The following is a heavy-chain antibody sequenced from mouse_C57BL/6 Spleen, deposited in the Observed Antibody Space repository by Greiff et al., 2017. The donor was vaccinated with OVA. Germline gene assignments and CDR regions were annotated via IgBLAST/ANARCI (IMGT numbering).Heavy chain of an antibody. D-gene: IGHD2-5*01. CDR3: ARFYSNYVWFAY. V-gene: IGHV1-59*01. CDR1: GYTFTSYW. CDR2: IDPSDSYT. Sequence: QVHVKQPGAELVRPGTSVKLSCKASGYTFTSYWMHWVKQRPGQGLEWIGVIDPSDSYTNYNQKFKGKATLTVDTSSSTAYMQLSSLTSEDSAVYYCARFYSNYVWFAYWGQGTLVTVSA. J-gene: IGHJ3*01.